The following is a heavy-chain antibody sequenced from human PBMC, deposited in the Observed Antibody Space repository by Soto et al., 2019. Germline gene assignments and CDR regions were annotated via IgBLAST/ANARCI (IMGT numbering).Heavy chain of an antibody. CDR3: ARVLRYCSSTSCYAYYYYGMDG. V-gene: IGHV4-59*01. D-gene: IGHD2-2*01. CDR1: GGSISSYY. J-gene: IGHJ6*02. CDR2: IYYSGST. Sequence: PSETLSLTCTVSGGSISSYYWSWIRQPPGKGLEWIGYIYYSGSTNYNPSLKSRVTISVDTSKNQFSLKLSSVTAADTAVYYCARVLRYCSSTSCYAYYYYGMDGWGQGTKVTVSS.